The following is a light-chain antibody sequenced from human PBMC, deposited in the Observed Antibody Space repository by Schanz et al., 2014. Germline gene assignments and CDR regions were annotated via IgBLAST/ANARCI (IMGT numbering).Light chain of an antibody. J-gene: IGLJ1*01. V-gene: IGLV2-8*01. Sequence: QSALTQPASVSGSPGQSITISCTGSSTDVGGYNYVSWYQQHPGKAPKLMIYEATKRPSGVPDRFSGSKSGNTASLTISGVQAEDEADYYCCSYAGSNNFYVFGTGTKLTVL. CDR1: STDVGGYNY. CDR3: CSYAGSNNFYV. CDR2: EAT.